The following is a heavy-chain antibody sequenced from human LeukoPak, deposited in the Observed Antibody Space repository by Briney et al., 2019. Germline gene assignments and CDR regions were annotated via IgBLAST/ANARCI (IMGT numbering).Heavy chain of an antibody. V-gene: IGHV5-51*01. CDR2: IYPGDSDT. CDR3: ARTVSIFGVVIPPFGY. CDR1: GYSFTSYW. Sequence: GESLKISCKGSGYSFTSYWIGWVRQMPGKGLEWMGIIYPGDSDTRYSPSFQGQVTISADKSISTAYPQWSSLKASDTAMYYCARTVSIFGVVIPPFGYWGQRTLVTVSS. D-gene: IGHD3-3*01. J-gene: IGHJ4*02.